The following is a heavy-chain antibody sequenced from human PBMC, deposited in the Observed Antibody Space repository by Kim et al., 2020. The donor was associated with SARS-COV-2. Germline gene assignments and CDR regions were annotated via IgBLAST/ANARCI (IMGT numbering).Heavy chain of an antibody. V-gene: IGHV1-18*01. CDR1: GYTFTSYG. J-gene: IGHJ6*02. Sequence: SVKVSCKASGYTFTSYGISWVRQAPGQGLEWMGWISAYNGNTNYAQKLQGRVTMTTDTSTSTAYMELRSLRSDDTAVYYCARDSSSWYTNYYYYYGMDVWGQGTTVTVSS. CDR3: ARDSSSWYTNYYYYYGMDV. CDR2: ISAYNGNT. D-gene: IGHD6-13*01.